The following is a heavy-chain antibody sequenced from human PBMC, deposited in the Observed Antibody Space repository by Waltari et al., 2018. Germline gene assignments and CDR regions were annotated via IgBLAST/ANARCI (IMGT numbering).Heavy chain of an antibody. V-gene: IGHV3-7*01. Sequence: EVLLVESGGGLVQTGGSLRLSCAASRFTFSNYWMNCVGQAPGKGLEWVAYINQDGSEEYYVDSVKGRFTISRDNAKNSLYLEMKTLRAEDTAIYYCARTGARWLQFAAFDIWGQGTMVTVSS. CDR2: INQDGSEE. D-gene: IGHD5-12*01. CDR3: ARTGARWLQFAAFDI. CDR1: RFTFSNYW. J-gene: IGHJ3*02.